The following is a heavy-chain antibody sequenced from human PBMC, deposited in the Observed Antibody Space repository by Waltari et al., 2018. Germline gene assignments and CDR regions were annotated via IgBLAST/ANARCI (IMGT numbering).Heavy chain of an antibody. CDR3: AKDILTGSATVHHAYYMDV. Sequence: EVQLLESGGGLVQPGGSLRLSCAASGFTFSSYAMSWVRQAPGQGLEWVSAISGSGGSTYYADSVKGRFTISRDNSKNTLYLQMNSLRAEDTAVYYCAKDILTGSATVHHAYYMDVWGKGTTVTISS. CDR1: GFTFSSYA. D-gene: IGHD3-9*01. V-gene: IGHV3-23*01. J-gene: IGHJ6*03. CDR2: ISGSGGST.